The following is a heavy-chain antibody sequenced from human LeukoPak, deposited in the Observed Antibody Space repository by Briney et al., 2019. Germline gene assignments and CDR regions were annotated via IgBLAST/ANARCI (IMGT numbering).Heavy chain of an antibody. V-gene: IGHV4-31*03. J-gene: IGHJ4*02. CDR2: IYYSGST. D-gene: IGHD3-22*01. CDR3: ARQGHYDSSGYPPSFDY. CDR1: GGSISSGGYY. Sequence: PSETLSLTCTVSGGSISSGGYYWSWIRQHPGKGLEWIGYIYYSGSTYYNPSLKGRVTISVDTSKNQFSLKLSSVTAPDTAVYYCARQGHYDSSGYPPSFDYWGQGTLVTVSS.